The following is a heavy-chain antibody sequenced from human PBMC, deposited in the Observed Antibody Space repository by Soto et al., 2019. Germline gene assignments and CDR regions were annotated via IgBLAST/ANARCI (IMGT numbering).Heavy chain of an antibody. D-gene: IGHD6-13*01. J-gene: IGHJ4*02. Sequence: GGSLRLSCVASGFTFSSFSLHWVRQAPGKGLEWLALISYDGSSKYNADSVKGRFTISRENSNNTLYLQLSSLRPEDTAVYYCARPQKTLGIAAAYWGQGTLVTVSS. CDR2: ISYDGSSK. V-gene: IGHV3-30-3*01. CDR1: GFTFSSFS. CDR3: ARPQKTLGIAAAY.